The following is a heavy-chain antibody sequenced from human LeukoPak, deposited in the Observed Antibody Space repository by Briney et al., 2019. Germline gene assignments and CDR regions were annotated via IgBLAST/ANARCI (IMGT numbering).Heavy chain of an antibody. CDR3: ARENYDILTGHDY. V-gene: IGHV3-30*03. D-gene: IGHD3-9*01. J-gene: IGHJ4*02. Sequence: GGSLRLSCAASGFTFSSYSMNWVRQAPGKGLEWVAVISYDGSNKYYADSVKGRFTISRDNSKNTLYLQMNSLRAEDTAVYYCARENYDILTGHDYWGQGTLVTVSS. CDR2: ISYDGSNK. CDR1: GFTFSSYS.